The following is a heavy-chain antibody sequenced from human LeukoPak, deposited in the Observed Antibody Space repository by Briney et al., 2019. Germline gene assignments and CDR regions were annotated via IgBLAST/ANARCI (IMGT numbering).Heavy chain of an antibody. D-gene: IGHD3-10*01. J-gene: IGHJ4*02. Sequence: ASVKVSCKASGYTFSIYNMHWVRQAPGQGLEWMGIINPSGGSTSYAQKFQGRVTMTRDTSTSTVYMELSSLRSEDTAVYYCARPITMVRGVKAYGYWGQGTLVTVSS. CDR1: GYTFSIYN. CDR3: ARPITMVRGVKAYGY. V-gene: IGHV1-46*01. CDR2: INPSGGST.